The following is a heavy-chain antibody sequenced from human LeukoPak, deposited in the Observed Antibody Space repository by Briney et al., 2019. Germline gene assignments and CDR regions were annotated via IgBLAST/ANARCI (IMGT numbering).Heavy chain of an antibody. CDR1: GGTFSSYA. V-gene: IGHV1-69*05. Sequence: VASVKVSCKASGGTFSSYAISWVRQAPGQGLEWMGGIIPIFGTANYAQKFQGRVTITTDESTSTAYMELSSLRSEDTAVYYCASQYCTNGVCYIAPSRSGHYYYYMDVWGKGTTVTVSS. J-gene: IGHJ6*03. CDR2: IIPIFGTA. CDR3: ASQYCTNGVCYIAPSRSGHYYYYMDV. D-gene: IGHD2-8*01.